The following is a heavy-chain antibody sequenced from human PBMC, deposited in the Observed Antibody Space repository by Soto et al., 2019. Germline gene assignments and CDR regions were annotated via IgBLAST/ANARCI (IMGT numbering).Heavy chain of an antibody. D-gene: IGHD5-12*01. CDR2: INPNNGDT. V-gene: IGHV1-2*02. J-gene: IGHJ4*02. CDR1: GYTFTGYY. CDR3: ARHSGYDYVFDY. Sequence: ASVKVSCKASGYTFTGYYIHWVRQAPGQGLEWMGWINPNNGDTNFAQKFQGRVTLTRDTSTSTAHMELSSLTFDDTAVYYRARHSGYDYVFDYWGQGTLVTVSS.